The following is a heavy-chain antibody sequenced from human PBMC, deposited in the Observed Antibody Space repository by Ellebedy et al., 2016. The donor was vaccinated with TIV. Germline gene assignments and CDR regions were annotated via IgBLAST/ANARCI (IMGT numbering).Heavy chain of an antibody. CDR2: ISSSSSYI. D-gene: IGHD4-17*01. V-gene: IGHV3-21*01. Sequence: GESLKISXAASGFTFTTYVLNWVRQAPGKGLEWVSSISSSSSYIYYADSVKGRFTISRDNAKNSLYLQMNSLRAEDTAVYYCARGKYGDYGYDYWGQGTLVTVSS. J-gene: IGHJ4*02. CDR1: GFTFTTYV. CDR3: ARGKYGDYGYDY.